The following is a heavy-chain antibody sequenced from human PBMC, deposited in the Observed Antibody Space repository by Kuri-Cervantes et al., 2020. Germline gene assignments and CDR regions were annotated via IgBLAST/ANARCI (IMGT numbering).Heavy chain of an antibody. CDR3: ARDNRNWYFDL. Sequence: SQTLSLTCAVYGGSFSGYYWSWIRQPPGKGLEWIGEINHSGSTNYNPSLKSRVTMSVDTSKNQFSLKLSSVTAADTAAYYCARDNRNWYFDLWGRGTLVTVSS. J-gene: IGHJ2*01. CDR1: GGSFSGYY. V-gene: IGHV4-34*01. D-gene: IGHD1-14*01. CDR2: INHSGST.